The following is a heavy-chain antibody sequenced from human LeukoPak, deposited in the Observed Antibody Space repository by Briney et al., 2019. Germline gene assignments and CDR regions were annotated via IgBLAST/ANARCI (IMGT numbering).Heavy chain of an antibody. D-gene: IGHD3-9*01. CDR2: INPNSGGT. CDR3: ARDPFDSSSIDY. CDR1: GYTFTGYY. J-gene: IGHJ4*02. Sequence: GASVTVSCKASGYTFTGYYMHWVRKAPGQGLELKGWINPNSGGTNYAQKFQGRVTMTRDTSISTAYMELSRLRSDDTAVYYCARDPFDSSSIDYWGQGTLVTVSS. V-gene: IGHV1-2*02.